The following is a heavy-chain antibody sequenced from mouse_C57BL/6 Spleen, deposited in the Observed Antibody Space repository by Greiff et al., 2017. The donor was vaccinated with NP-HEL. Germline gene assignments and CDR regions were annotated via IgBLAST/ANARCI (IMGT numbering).Heavy chain of an antibody. V-gene: IGHV1-82*01. Sequence: VKLQESGPELVKPGASVKISCKASGYAFSSSWMNWVKQRPGKGLEWIGRIYPGDGDTNYNGKFKGKATLTADKSSSTAYMQLSSLTSEDSAVYFCAGNYGSDYWGQGTTLTVSS. CDR1: GYAFSSSW. CDR2: IYPGDGDT. D-gene: IGHD1-1*02. CDR3: AGNYGSDY. J-gene: IGHJ2*01.